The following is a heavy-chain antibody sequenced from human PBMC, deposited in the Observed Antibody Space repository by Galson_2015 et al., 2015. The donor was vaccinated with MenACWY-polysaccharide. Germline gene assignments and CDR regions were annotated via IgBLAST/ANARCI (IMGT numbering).Heavy chain of an antibody. J-gene: IGHJ4*02. CDR3: AKGAAHYGSGNYYDY. Sequence: FLRLSCAASGLTFSSYGMGWVRQAPGKGLEWVSGLSPTTGNTYYADSVRGRFTISRDNSKNTLYLQMDSLRAEDTALYYCAKGAAHYGSGNYYDYWGQGTQVTVSS. CDR1: GLTFSSYG. V-gene: IGHV3-23*01. CDR2: LSPTTGNT. D-gene: IGHD3-10*01.